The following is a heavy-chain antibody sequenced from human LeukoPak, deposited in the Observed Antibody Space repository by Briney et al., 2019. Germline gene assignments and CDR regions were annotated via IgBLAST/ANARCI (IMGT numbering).Heavy chain of an antibody. CDR1: GFTLSSYW. CDR3: ARDQGVSGPRDY. V-gene: IGHV3-7*01. D-gene: IGHD1/OR15-1a*01. J-gene: IGHJ4*02. Sequence: GGSLRLSCAASGFTLSSYWMSWVRQAPGKGLEWVANIKQDGSEKYYVDSVKGRFTISRDNAKNSLYPQMNSLRDEDTAVYYCARDQGVSGPRDYWGQGILVTVSS. CDR2: IKQDGSEK.